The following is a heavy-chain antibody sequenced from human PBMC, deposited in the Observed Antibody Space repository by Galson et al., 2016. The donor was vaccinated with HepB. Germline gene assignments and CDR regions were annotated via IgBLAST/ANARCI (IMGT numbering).Heavy chain of an antibody. CDR2: INSGYST. V-gene: IGHV3-53*01. CDR3: AREYFYHMDV. CDR1: GFTFRKYY. J-gene: IGHJ6*03. Sequence: SLRLSCAASGFTFRKYYLTWVRQAPGKGLEWVSAINSGYSTSYAAPVQGRFTISRDNSKSTLYLQMDSLRADDTAVYYCAREYFYHMDVWGKGTTVTVSS.